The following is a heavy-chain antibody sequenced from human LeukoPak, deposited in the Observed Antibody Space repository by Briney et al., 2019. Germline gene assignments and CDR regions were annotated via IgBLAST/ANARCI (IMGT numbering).Heavy chain of an antibody. Sequence: GASVKVSCKASGGTFSSYAISWVRQAPGQGLEWMGWINPNSGGTNYAQKFQGWVTMTRDTSISTAYMELSRLRSDDTAVYYCARENSSGWPEYYGMDVWGQGTTVTVSS. CDR2: INPNSGGT. CDR1: GGTFSSYA. V-gene: IGHV1-2*04. D-gene: IGHD6-19*01. CDR3: ARENSSGWPEYYGMDV. J-gene: IGHJ6*02.